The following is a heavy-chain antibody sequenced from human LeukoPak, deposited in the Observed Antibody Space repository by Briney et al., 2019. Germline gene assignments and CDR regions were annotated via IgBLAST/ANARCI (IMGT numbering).Heavy chain of an antibody. V-gene: IGHV4-39*01. CDR3: ARQSILLAAGATFFDY. D-gene: IGHD4/OR15-4a*01. CDR1: GGSISSSSYY. J-gene: IGHJ4*02. CDR2: IYYSGST. Sequence: SETLSLTCTVSGGSISSSSYYWGWIRQPPGKGLEWIGRIYYSGSTYYDPSLKSRVTISVDTSKNQFSLKLSSVTAADTAVYYCARQSILLAAGATFFDYWGQGTLVTVSS.